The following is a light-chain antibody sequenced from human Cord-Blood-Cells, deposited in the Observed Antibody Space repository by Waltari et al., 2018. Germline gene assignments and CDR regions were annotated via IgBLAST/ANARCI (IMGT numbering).Light chain of an antibody. J-gene: IGLJ2*01. CDR2: GNS. CDR1: SSNIGAGSD. CDR3: QSYDSSLSGVV. Sequence: QSVLTQPPSASGAPGQRVTISCPGSSSNIGAGSDVHWYQQPPGTAPKLLIYGNSNRPSGVPDRFSGSKSGTSASLAITGLQAEDEADYYCQSYDSSLSGVVFGGGTKLTVL. V-gene: IGLV1-40*01.